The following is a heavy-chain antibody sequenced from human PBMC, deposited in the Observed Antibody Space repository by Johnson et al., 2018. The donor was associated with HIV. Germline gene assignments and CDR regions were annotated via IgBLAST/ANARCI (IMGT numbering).Heavy chain of an antibody. Sequence: QVQLVESGGGLVKPGGSLRVSCVASGSTFSEYYMSWIRQAPGKGLEWVSYISGSGGAIYYADSVKGRFPISRANAKNSLYLQLNSLRAGDSAVYYRVRGLYSSAWYFGDLDAFDVWGQGTMVTVSS. CDR2: ISGSGGAI. D-gene: IGHD6-19*01. CDR3: VRGLYSSAWYFGDLDAFDV. J-gene: IGHJ3*01. V-gene: IGHV3-11*04. CDR1: GSTFSEYY.